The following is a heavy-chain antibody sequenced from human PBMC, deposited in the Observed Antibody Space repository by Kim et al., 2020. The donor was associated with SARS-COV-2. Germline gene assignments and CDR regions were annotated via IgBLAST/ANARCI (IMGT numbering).Heavy chain of an antibody. CDR1: GGSISSSNW. V-gene: IGHV4-4*02. CDR2: IYHSGST. Sequence: SETLSLTCAVSGGSISSSNWWSWVRQPPGKGLEWIGEIYHSGSTNYNPSLKSRATISVDKSKNQFSLKLSSVTAADTAVYYCASVVPAAQSWFDTWGQGTLVTVSS. J-gene: IGHJ5*02. CDR3: ASVVPAAQSWFDT. D-gene: IGHD2-2*01.